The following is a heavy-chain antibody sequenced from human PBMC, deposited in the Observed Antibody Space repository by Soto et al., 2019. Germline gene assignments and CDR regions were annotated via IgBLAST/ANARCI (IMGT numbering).Heavy chain of an antibody. Sequence: QVQLVESGGGLVKPGGSLRLSCAASGLTFSDCYMNWIRQAPGKGLEWVSYISSSGSSINYADSVKGRFTISRDKAKNSLYLQMNSLRAEDTAMYYCARVRFGEWGYAMDVWGQGTTVTVSS. D-gene: IGHD3-10*01. CDR1: GLTFSDCY. J-gene: IGHJ6*02. V-gene: IGHV3-11*01. CDR2: ISSSGSSI. CDR3: ARVRFGEWGYAMDV.